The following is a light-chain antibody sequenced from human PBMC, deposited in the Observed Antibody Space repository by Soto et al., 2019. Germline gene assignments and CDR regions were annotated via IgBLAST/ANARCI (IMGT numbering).Light chain of an antibody. CDR3: MQRTQLPPT. CDR2: EVS. Sequence: DVVMTQTPLSLSVTPGQPASISCKSSQSLLHITGETFLFWYLQKPGQSPQLLIYEVSTRVSGVPDRFSGSRSGTDFTLEISRVETDDVGIYYCMQRTQLPPTFGQGPRLGIE. V-gene: IGKV2-29*03. J-gene: IGKJ5*01. CDR1: QSLLHITGETF.